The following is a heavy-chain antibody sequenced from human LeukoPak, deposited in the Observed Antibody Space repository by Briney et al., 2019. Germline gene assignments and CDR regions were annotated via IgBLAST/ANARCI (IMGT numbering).Heavy chain of an antibody. D-gene: IGHD5-18*01. CDR3: ARGIGGYSYGPADWLVR. CDR1: GGSFSGYY. J-gene: IGHJ4*02. V-gene: IGHV4-34*01. Sequence: SETLSLTCAVDGGSFSGYYWSLIRQPPGKGLEWIGEINHSGSTNYNPSLKSRVTISVDTSKNQFSLKLSSVTAADTAVYYCARGIGGYSYGPADWLVRWGQGSLVIVSS. CDR2: INHSGST.